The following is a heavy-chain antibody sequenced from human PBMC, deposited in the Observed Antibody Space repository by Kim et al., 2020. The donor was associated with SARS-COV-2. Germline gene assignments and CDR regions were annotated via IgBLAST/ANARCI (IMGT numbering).Heavy chain of an antibody. J-gene: IGHJ4*02. D-gene: IGHD4-17*01. CDR2: ISFDGSDN. CDR3: ARAISLIYGENVVY. Sequence: GGSLRLSCGASGFTFSDYAMHWVRQAPGKGLEWVAVISFDGSDNYYAASVKGRFTISRDNSKNTLYLQMNSLRTEDTAVYFCARAISLIYGENVVYWGQGTLVTVTS. V-gene: IGHV3-30-3*01. CDR1: GFTFSDYA.